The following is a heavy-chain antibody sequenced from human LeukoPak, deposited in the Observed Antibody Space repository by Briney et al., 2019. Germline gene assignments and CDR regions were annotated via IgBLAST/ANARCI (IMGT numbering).Heavy chain of an antibody. J-gene: IGHJ6*02. CDR3: ARDRVAVATYYYYGMDV. D-gene: IGHD6-19*01. Sequence: PGGSLRLSCAASEFTFSSYSMNWVRQAPGKGLEWVSSIGSGGSTYYADSVKGRFTISRDNTKNTLYLQMSSLRVEDTAIYYCARDRVAVATYYYYGMDVWGQGTTVTVSS. CDR1: EFTFSSYS. CDR2: IGSGGST. V-gene: IGHV3-23*01.